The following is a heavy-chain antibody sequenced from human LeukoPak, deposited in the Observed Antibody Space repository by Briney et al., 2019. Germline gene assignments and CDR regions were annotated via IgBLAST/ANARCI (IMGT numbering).Heavy chain of an antibody. V-gene: IGHV3-30*02. Sequence: PGGSLRLSCAASGFTFRNYGMHWVRLAPGKGLEWVAFIRYDGSIKYYVDSVKGRFTVSRDNSKNTLYLQMNSLRAEDTAVYYCAKDVNVGGDYFDKWGQGTLVTVSS. CDR3: AKDVNVGGDYFDK. J-gene: IGHJ4*02. CDR2: IRYDGSIK. CDR1: GFTFRNYG. D-gene: IGHD3-10*01.